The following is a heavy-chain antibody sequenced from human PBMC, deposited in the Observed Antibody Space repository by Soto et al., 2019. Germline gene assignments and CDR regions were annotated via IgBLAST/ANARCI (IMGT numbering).Heavy chain of an antibody. CDR1: GFTFSSYS. J-gene: IGHJ4*02. D-gene: IGHD3-3*01. V-gene: IGHV3-21*01. CDR3: ARRKGLDYDFWSGSYDY. Sequence: GGSLRLSCAASGFTFSSYSMNWVRQAPGKGLEWVSSISSSSSYIYYADSVKGRFTISRDNAKNSLYLQMNSLRAEDTAVYYCARRKGLDYDFWSGSYDYWGQGTLVTVSS. CDR2: ISSSSSYI.